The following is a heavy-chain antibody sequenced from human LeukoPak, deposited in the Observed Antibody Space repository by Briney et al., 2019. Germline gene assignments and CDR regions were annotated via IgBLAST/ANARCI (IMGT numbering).Heavy chain of an antibody. Sequence: GEALKISCKGSGDSFTSYWIGWWRQMPGKGLEWMGIIYPGDSDTRYSPSFQGQVTISADQSIRTAYLQWSTLKASETGMYYCARLGYDILTGYYTGFDYWGQGTLVTVSS. J-gene: IGHJ4*02. CDR1: GDSFTSYW. V-gene: IGHV5-51*01. CDR2: IYPGDSDT. CDR3: ARLGYDILTGYYTGFDY. D-gene: IGHD3-9*01.